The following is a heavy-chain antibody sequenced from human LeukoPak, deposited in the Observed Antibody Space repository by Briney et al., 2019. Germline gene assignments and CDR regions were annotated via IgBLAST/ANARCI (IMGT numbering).Heavy chain of an antibody. CDR2: INQDGSEK. CDR3: ARRTVVAREDY. D-gene: IGHD4-23*01. CDR1: GFTFSTYW. Sequence: PGGSLRLSCAASGFTFSTYWMSWVRQSPGKGLEWVANINQDGSEKNYVDSVKGRFTILRDNAKNSLSLQMNSLGPEDTAVYYCARRTVVAREDYWGQGTLVTVSS. V-gene: IGHV3-7*01. J-gene: IGHJ4*02.